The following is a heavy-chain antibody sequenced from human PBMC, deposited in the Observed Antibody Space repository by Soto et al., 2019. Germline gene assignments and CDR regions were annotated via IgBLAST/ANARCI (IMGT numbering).Heavy chain of an antibody. V-gene: IGHV3-48*03. CDR2: ISSSGSSK. D-gene: IGHD3-10*01. CDR1: GFTFRTYE. Sequence: AGGSLRLSCAVFGFTFRTYEMNWVRQAPGKGLEWVSSISSSGSSKYYEDTVKGRFTISRDSAKNSLYLQMNSLRVEDTAIYYCTRGGFSYGSSYFDYWGQGTQVTVSS. CDR3: TRGGFSYGSSYFDY. J-gene: IGHJ4*02.